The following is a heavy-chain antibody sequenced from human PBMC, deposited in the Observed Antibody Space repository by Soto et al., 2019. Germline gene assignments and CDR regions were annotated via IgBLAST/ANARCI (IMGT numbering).Heavy chain of an antibody. CDR1: GFTFSRYG. CDR3: ARDDDYEANAIDL. D-gene: IGHD4-17*01. V-gene: IGHV3-33*01. J-gene: IGHJ5*02. Sequence: GGSLRLSCVAPGFTFSRYGMHWVRQAPGKGLEWVAVIWNDGSKQVYDDSVKGRFTISRDNSKNTLYLEMDSLRDEDTSVYYCARDDDYEANAIDLWGQGTLVTVSS. CDR2: IWNDGSKQ.